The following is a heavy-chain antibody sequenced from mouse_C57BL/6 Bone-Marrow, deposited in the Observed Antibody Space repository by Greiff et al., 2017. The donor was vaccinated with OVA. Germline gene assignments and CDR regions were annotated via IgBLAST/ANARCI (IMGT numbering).Heavy chain of an antibody. Sequence: VQLQQSGAELVRPGASVKLYCKASGYTFTDYYINWVKQRPGQGLEWIARIYPGSGNTYYNEKFKGKATLTAEKSSSTAYMQLSSLTSEDSAVYFCARLSPDYWGQGTTLTVSS. J-gene: IGHJ2*01. CDR3: ARLSPDY. CDR2: IYPGSGNT. V-gene: IGHV1-76*01. CDR1: GYTFTDYY.